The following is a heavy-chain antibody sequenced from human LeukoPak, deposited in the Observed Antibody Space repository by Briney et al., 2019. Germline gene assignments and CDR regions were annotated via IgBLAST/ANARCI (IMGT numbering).Heavy chain of an antibody. CDR1: GFTLSSSG. Sequence: GGSLRLSCTASGFTLSSSGMHWVRLPPAKGLEWVAFIQHEGTTEYADSVKDRFTISRDNSENKLYLQMNSLRPEDTAVYYCANPSGTYGPGVFDIWGQGTMVTVSS. CDR2: IQHEGTTE. CDR3: ANPSGTYGPGVFDI. D-gene: IGHD1-26*01. J-gene: IGHJ3*02. V-gene: IGHV3-30*02.